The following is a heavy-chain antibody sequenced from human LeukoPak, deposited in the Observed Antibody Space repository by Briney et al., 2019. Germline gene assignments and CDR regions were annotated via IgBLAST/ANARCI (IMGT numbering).Heavy chain of an antibody. Sequence: ASVKVSCKASGYTFTSYDINWVRQATGQGLEWMGWMNPNSGNTGYAQKFQGRVTITRNTSISTAYMELSSLRSEDTAVYYCARGEGLRYFDWLLETGSNWFDPWGQGTLVTVSS. CDR3: ARGEGLRYFDWLLETGSNWFDP. D-gene: IGHD3-9*01. CDR1: GYTFTSYD. J-gene: IGHJ5*02. CDR2: MNPNSGNT. V-gene: IGHV1-8*01.